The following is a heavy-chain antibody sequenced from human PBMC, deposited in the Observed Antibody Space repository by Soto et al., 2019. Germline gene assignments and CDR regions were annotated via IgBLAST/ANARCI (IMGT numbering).Heavy chain of an antibody. D-gene: IGHD3-10*01. J-gene: IGHJ4*02. Sequence: EVQLLESGGGLVQPGGSLRLSCAASGFTFSSYAMSWVRQAPGKGLEWVSAISGSGGSTYYADSVKGRFTISRDNSKNTLYLQMNSMIDEDTAVYYCAKDLDPTVRGVNFDYWGQGTLVTVSS. V-gene: IGHV3-23*01. CDR1: GFTFSSYA. CDR3: AKDLDPTVRGVNFDY. CDR2: ISGSGGST.